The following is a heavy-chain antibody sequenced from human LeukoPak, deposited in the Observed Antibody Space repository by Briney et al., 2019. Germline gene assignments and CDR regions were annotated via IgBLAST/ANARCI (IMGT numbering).Heavy chain of an antibody. D-gene: IGHD3-22*01. V-gene: IGHV4-31*03. CDR3: ARAPYYYDSSGYSDFDY. Sequence: SETLSLTCTVSGGSISSGGYYWSWIRQHPGKGLEWIGYIYYSGNTYYNPSLKSRVTISVDTSKNQFSLKLSSVTAADTAVYYCARAPYYYDSSGYSDFDYWGQGTLVTVSS. CDR1: GGSISSGGYY. CDR2: IYYSGNT. J-gene: IGHJ4*02.